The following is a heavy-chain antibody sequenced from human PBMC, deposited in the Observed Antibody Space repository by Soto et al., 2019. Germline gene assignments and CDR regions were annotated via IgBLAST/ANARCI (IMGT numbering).Heavy chain of an antibody. CDR3: AKVADYGDYYFDY. V-gene: IGHV3-9*01. D-gene: IGHD4-17*01. Sequence: GGSLRLSCAASGFTFDDYAMHWVRQAPGKGLEWVSGISWNSGSIGYADSVKGRFTISRDNAKNSLYLQMNSLRAEDTALYYCAKVADYGDYYFDYWGQGTLVTVSS. J-gene: IGHJ4*02. CDR1: GFTFDDYA. CDR2: ISWNSGSI.